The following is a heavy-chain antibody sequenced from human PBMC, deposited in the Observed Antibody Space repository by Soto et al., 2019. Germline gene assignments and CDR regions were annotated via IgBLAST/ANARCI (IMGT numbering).Heavy chain of an antibody. D-gene: IGHD3-22*01. CDR1: GDSFSGYY. J-gene: IGHJ4*02. CDR2: INHTGST. CDR3: ARDCARIGFWPFDY. V-gene: IGHV4-34*01. Sequence: PSETLSLTCAVYGDSFSGYYWSWLRQPPGKRLEWIGEINHTGSTNYNPSLKSRVTISVDTSKNQFSLKLTSVTAADTAVFYCARDCARIGFWPFDYSRQGMLVTVSS.